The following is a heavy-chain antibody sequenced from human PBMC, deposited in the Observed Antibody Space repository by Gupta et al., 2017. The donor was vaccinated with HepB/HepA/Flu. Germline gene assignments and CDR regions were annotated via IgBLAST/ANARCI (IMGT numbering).Heavy chain of an antibody. V-gene: IGHV1-69*06. CDR1: GGTFSSYA. J-gene: IGHJ1*01. D-gene: IGHD2-2*01. CDR2: IIPIFGTA. Sequence: QVQLVQSGAEVKKPGSSVKVSCKASGGTFSSYAISWVRQASGQGLEWMGGIIPIFGTANYAQKFQGRVTITADKSTSTAYMELSSLRSEDTAVYYCASKLVTYCSSTSCYRLYFQHWGQGTLVTVSS. CDR3: ASKLVTYCSSTSCYRLYFQH.